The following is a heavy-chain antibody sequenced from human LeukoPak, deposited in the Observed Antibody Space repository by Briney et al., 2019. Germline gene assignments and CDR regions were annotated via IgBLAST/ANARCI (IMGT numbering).Heavy chain of an antibody. Sequence: KPSETLSLTCAVYGGSFSGYYWSWIRQPPGKGLEWIGEINHSGSTNYNPSLKSRVTISVDTSKNQFSLKLSSVTAADTAVYYCGYCSSTSCYTHGPYMDVWGKGTTVTVSS. J-gene: IGHJ6*03. CDR3: GYCSSTSCYTHGPYMDV. V-gene: IGHV4-34*01. CDR1: GGSFSGYY. CDR2: INHSGST. D-gene: IGHD2-2*02.